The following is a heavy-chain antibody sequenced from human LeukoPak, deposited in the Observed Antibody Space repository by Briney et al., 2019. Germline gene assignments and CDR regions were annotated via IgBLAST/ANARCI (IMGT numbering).Heavy chain of an antibody. D-gene: IGHD3-10*01. J-gene: IGHJ4*02. CDR3: AKDRDYYGSGSYYEDY. CDR2: IRYDGNNK. V-gene: IGHV3-30*02. Sequence: PGGSLRLSCAASGFPFSDYVMHWVRQAPGKGLEWVAVIRYDGNNKYYADSVKGRFTISRDNSKNTLYLQMNSLRAEDTAVYYCAKDRDYYGSGSYYEDYWGQGTLVTVSS. CDR1: GFPFSDYV.